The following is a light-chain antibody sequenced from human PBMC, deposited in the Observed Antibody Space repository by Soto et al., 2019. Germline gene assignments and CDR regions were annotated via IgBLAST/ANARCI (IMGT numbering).Light chain of an antibody. Sequence: EIVVTQSPATLSVSPGERATLSCRASQSVSSNLAWYQQKPGQAPRLLIYGASTRATGIPARFSGSGSGTEFTLTISSLQSEDFEVYYCQQYNNWHLKFGQGTKADI. J-gene: IGKJ1*01. CDR2: GAS. CDR1: QSVSSN. V-gene: IGKV3-15*01. CDR3: QQYNNWHLK.